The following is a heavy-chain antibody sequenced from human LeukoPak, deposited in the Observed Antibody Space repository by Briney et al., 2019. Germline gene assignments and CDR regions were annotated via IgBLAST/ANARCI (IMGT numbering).Heavy chain of an antibody. Sequence: SETLSLTCTVSGGSISSGGYYWSWIRQHPGKGLEWIGYIYYSGSTYYNPSLKSRVTISVDTSKNQFSLKLSSVTAADTAVYYCARFRSEDYYYDSSGYPNWGQGTLVTVSS. CDR3: ARFRSEDYYYDSSGYPN. CDR1: GGSISSGGYY. J-gene: IGHJ4*02. V-gene: IGHV4-31*03. D-gene: IGHD3-22*01. CDR2: IYYSGST.